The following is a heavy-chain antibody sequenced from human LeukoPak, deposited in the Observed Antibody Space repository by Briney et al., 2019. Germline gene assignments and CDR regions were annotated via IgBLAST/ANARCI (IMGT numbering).Heavy chain of an antibody. CDR2: INHSGST. V-gene: IGHV4-34*01. CDR3: ARELLLLWFGEYT. Sequence: SETLSLTCAVYGGSFSGYYWSWIRQPPGKGLEWIGEINHSGSTNYNPSLKSRVTISVDTSKNQFSLKLSSVTAADTAVYYCARELLLLWFGEYTWGQGTLVTVSS. J-gene: IGHJ4*02. CDR1: GGSFSGYY. D-gene: IGHD3-10*01.